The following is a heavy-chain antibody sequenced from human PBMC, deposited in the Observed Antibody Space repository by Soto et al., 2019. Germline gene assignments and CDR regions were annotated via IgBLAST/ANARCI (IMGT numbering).Heavy chain of an antibody. D-gene: IGHD2-2*02. V-gene: IGHV3-23*01. CDR1: GFTFSSYA. Sequence: EVQLLESGGGLVQPGGSLRLSCAASGFTFSSYAMSWVRQAPGKGLEWVSAISGSGGSTYYADSVKGRFTISRDNSKKTLYLQMNSLRAEDTDVYYCAKDRGGRGYCSSTSCYTGGQESYGMDVWGQGTTVTVSS. J-gene: IGHJ6*02. CDR2: ISGSGGST. CDR3: AKDRGGRGYCSSTSCYTGGQESYGMDV.